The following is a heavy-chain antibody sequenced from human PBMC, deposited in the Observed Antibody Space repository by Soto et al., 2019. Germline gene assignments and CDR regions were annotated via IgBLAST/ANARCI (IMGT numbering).Heavy chain of an antibody. J-gene: IGHJ5*02. V-gene: IGHV1-69*01. Sequence: QVQLVQSGAEVKKPGSSVKVSCKASGGTFSSYAISWVRQAPGQGLEWMGGIIPIFGTANYAQKFQGRVTTNADESTSTAYMELSSLRPEDTAVYYCAREKVGIFGDPFDPRGQGTLVTASS. CDR2: IIPIFGTA. D-gene: IGHD3-3*01. CDR3: AREKVGIFGDPFDP. CDR1: GGTFSSYA.